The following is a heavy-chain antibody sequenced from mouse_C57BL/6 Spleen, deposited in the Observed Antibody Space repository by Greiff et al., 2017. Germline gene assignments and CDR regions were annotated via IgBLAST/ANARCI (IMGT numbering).Heavy chain of an antibody. D-gene: IGHD2-4*01. CDR2: FHPYNDDT. Sequence: QVQLQQSGAELVKPGASVKMSCKASGYTFTTYPIEWMKQNHGKSLEWIGNFHPYNDDTKYNEKFKGKATLTVEKSSSTVYLELSRLTSDDSAVYYCARRRGNYDYDDPYFDYWGQGTTRTVSS. CDR1: GYTFTTYP. CDR3: ARRRGNYDYDDPYFDY. J-gene: IGHJ2*01. V-gene: IGHV1-47*01.